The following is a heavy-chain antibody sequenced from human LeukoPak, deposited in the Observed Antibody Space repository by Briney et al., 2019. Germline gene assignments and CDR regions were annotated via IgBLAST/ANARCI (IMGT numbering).Heavy chain of an antibody. D-gene: IGHD5/OR15-5a*01. Sequence: GGSLRLSCAASGFTFSSYSMNWVRQAPGKGLEWVSYISSSSSTIQYADSVKGRFTISRDNDKDSLYLQRNSLRAEDTAVYFCARSVFQGAFDIWGQGTLVTVSS. CDR1: GFTFSSYS. J-gene: IGHJ3*02. CDR2: ISSSSSTI. CDR3: ARSVFQGAFDI. V-gene: IGHV3-48*01.